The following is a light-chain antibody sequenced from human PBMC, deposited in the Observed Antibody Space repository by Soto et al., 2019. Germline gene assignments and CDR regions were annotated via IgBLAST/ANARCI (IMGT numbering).Light chain of an antibody. CDR1: QTVSNRY. CDR3: QQYGSSPQV. V-gene: IGKV3-20*01. CDR2: GAS. J-gene: IGKJ1*01. Sequence: EIVLTQSPGTLSLSPGERATLSCRASQTVSNRYLAWYQQKPGQAPRLLIYGASSRPTGIPDRFSGSGSGTDFTLTISTLEPEDFAVYYCQQYGSSPQVFGQGTKVDIK.